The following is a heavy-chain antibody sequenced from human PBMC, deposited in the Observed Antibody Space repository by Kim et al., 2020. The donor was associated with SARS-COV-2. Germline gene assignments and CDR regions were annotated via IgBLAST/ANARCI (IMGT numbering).Heavy chain of an antibody. V-gene: IGHV3-23*01. CDR2: ISGSGGST. D-gene: IGHD3-9*01. J-gene: IGHJ6*02. Sequence: GGSLRLSCAASGFTFSSYAMSWVRQAPGKGLEWVSAISGSGGSTYYADSVKGRFTISRDNSKNTLYLQMNSLRAEDTAVYYCAKDDKRVRYFDWLLPDGMDVWGQGTTVTVSS. CDR1: GFTFSSYA. CDR3: AKDDKRVRYFDWLLPDGMDV.